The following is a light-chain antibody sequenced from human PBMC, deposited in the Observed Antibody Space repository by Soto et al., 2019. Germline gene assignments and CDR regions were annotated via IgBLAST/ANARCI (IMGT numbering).Light chain of an antibody. CDR3: QQSYSMPYA. V-gene: IGKV1-33*01. Sequence: DIQMTQSPSSLSASVGNRVTITCQASQDISNYLNWYQQKQGKAPKXLIYDASNLETGVPSRFSGSGSGTDLTITIISLQPEDYETYFGQQSYSMPYAFGPGTKVDIK. CDR1: QDISNY. J-gene: IGKJ2*01. CDR2: DAS.